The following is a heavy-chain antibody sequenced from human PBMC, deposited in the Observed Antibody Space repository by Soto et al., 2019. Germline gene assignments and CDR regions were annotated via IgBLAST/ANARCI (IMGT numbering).Heavy chain of an antibody. D-gene: IGHD1-1*01. CDR1: GLTFSSQG. CDR2: ISGDGTNT. Sequence: GGSLRLSCAASGLTFSSQGMSWVRQAPGKGLEWVSTISGDGTNTHYADSVKGRFTISRDTSKNTLYLQMNGLRADDTAVYYCAKDWPGSPFEWWGQGTLVTVSS. V-gene: IGHV3-23*01. J-gene: IGHJ4*02. CDR3: AKDWPGSPFEW.